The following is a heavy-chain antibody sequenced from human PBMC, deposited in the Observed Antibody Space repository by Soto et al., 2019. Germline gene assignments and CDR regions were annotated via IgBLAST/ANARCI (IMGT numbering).Heavy chain of an antibody. J-gene: IGHJ1*01. V-gene: IGHV3-53*01. Sequence: EVQLVESGGGLIQPGGSLRLSCAASGFTVSSNYMSWVRQAPGKGLEWVSVIYSGGSTYYADSVKGRFTISRDNSKNTRYLQMNSLRADDTAVYYRARDRVESGYPEYFQHWGQGTRVTVSS. CDR3: ARDRVESGYPEYFQH. D-gene: IGHD3-22*01. CDR2: IYSGGST. CDR1: GFTVSSNY.